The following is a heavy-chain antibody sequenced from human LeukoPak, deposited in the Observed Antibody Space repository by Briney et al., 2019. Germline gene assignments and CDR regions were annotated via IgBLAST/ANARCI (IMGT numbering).Heavy chain of an antibody. V-gene: IGHV1-8*02. CDR2: MNPNSGNT. CDR1: GCTFTGYY. Sequence: ASVKVSCKXSGCTFTGYYMHWVRQAPGQGLEWMGWMNPNSGNTGYSQKFQGRVTMTRNTSISTAYMELSSLRPEDTAVYYCAREYYYGSGSSDYWGQGNLVTVSS. D-gene: IGHD3-10*01. J-gene: IGHJ4*02. CDR3: AREYYYGSGSSDY.